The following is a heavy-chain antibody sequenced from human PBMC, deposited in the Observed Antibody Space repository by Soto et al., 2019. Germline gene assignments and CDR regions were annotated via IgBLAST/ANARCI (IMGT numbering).Heavy chain of an antibody. CDR3: AKDLVSGYTIDAFDI. D-gene: IGHD5-12*01. Sequence: GGSLRLSCAASGFTFSTYGMHWVRQAPGKGLEWVAVISYDGNNKYYADSVKGRFTISRDNSKNTLYLQMNSLRAEDTAVYYCAKDLVSGYTIDAFDIWGQGTMVTVSS. V-gene: IGHV3-30*18. CDR1: GFTFSTYG. CDR2: ISYDGNNK. J-gene: IGHJ3*02.